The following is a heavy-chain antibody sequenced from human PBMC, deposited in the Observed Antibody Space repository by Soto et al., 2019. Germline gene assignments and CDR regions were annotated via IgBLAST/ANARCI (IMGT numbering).Heavy chain of an antibody. V-gene: IGHV4-30-4*01. J-gene: IGHJ5*02. Sequence: SETLSLTCTVSGGSISSGDYYWSWIRQPPGKGLEWIGYIYYSGSTYYNPSLKSRVTISLDTSKNQFSLKLSSVTAADTAVYYCARANGDYDENWFDPWGQGTLVTVSS. D-gene: IGHD3-3*01. CDR1: GGSISSGDYY. CDR3: ARANGDYDENWFDP. CDR2: IYYSGST.